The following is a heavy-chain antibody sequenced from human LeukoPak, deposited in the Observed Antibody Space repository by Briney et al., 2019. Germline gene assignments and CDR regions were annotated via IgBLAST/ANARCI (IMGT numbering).Heavy chain of an antibody. Sequence: GGSLRLSCAASGFTFSDYYMSWISQAPGKGLEWVSYISSSGSTIYYADSVKGRFTISRDNAKNSLYLQMNSLRAEDTAVYYCASISPLDYGDYSDSPRNWYFDLWGRGTLVTVSS. CDR1: GFTFSDYY. CDR2: ISSSGSTI. J-gene: IGHJ2*01. CDR3: ASISPLDYGDYSDSPRNWYFDL. D-gene: IGHD4-17*01. V-gene: IGHV3-11*01.